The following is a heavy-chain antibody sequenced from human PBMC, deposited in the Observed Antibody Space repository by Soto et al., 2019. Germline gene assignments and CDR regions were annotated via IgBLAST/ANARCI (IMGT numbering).Heavy chain of an antibody. J-gene: IGHJ4*02. Sequence: ASVKVSCKASGYTFTSYAMHWVRQAPGQRLEWMGWISAGNGNTKYSQKFQGRVTITRDTSASTAYMELSSLRSEDTAVYYCARGALRYFDWLPVYFDYWGQGTLVTVSS. D-gene: IGHD3-9*01. CDR3: ARGALRYFDWLPVYFDY. CDR2: ISAGNGNT. CDR1: GYTFTSYA. V-gene: IGHV1-3*01.